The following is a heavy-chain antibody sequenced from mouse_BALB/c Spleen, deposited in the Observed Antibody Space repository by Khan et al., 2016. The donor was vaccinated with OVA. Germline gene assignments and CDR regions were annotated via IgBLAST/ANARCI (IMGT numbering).Heavy chain of an antibody. D-gene: IGHD1-3*01. V-gene: IGHV2-9*02. Sequence: QVQLKQSGPGLVAPSQSLSITCTVSGFSFTSYGVHWVRQPPGKGLEWLGVIWAGGSTNYNSALMSRLSISTGNSKSQDFLKMNSLQTEDTTMDYWCRLEYIWGQGTTLTVPS. CDR2: IWAGGST. CDR1: GFSFTSYG. J-gene: IGHJ2*01. CDR3: CRLEYI.